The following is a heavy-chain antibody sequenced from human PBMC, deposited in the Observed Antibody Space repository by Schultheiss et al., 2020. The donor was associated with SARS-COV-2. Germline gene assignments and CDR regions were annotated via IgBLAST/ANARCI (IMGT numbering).Heavy chain of an antibody. CDR3: ARERFDP. Sequence: GESLKISCAASGFTFSSYAMHWVRQAPGKGLEWVAVISYDGSNKYYADSVKGRFTISRDNSKNTLYLQMNSLRAEDTAVYYCARERFDPWGQGTLVTVSS. J-gene: IGHJ5*02. CDR1: GFTFSSYA. V-gene: IGHV3-30*01. CDR2: ISYDGSNK.